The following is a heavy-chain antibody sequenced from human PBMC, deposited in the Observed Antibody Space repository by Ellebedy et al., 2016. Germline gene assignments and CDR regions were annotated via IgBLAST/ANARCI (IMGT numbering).Heavy chain of an antibody. CDR1: GYTFTSYW. CDR2: IFPGDSDT. CDR3: ARQEADAFDI. Sequence: GESLKISXKGSGYTFTSYWIGWVRQMSGEGLEWMGTIFPGDSDTRYSPSFEGQVTISADKSIGTAYLQWSSLKASDTAIYYCARQEADAFDIWGQGTMVTVSS. V-gene: IGHV5-51*01. J-gene: IGHJ3*02.